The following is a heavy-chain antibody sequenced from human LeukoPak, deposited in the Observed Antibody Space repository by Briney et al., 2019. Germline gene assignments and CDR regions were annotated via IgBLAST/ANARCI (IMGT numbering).Heavy chain of an antibody. CDR1: GFSVSSNY. CDR3: ARVGGYYDSSGYYYHAFDI. Sequence: GGSLRLSCAATGFSVSSNYMNWVRQAPGKGLEWVSVIYSDGRTYYADSVKGRFTISRDNSKNTLYLQMNNLRAEDTAVYYCARVGGYYDSSGYYYHAFDIWGQGTMVTVSS. D-gene: IGHD3-22*01. V-gene: IGHV3-53*01. CDR2: IYSDGRT. J-gene: IGHJ3*02.